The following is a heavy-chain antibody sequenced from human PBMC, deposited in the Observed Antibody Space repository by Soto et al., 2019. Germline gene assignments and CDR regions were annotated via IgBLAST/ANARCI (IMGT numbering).Heavy chain of an antibody. CDR2: ISSSSSYI. CDR1: GFTFSSYS. Sequence: PGGSLRLSCAASGFTFSSYSMNWVRQAPGKGLEWVSSISSSSSYIYYADSVKGRFTISRDNAKNSLYMQMNSLRAEDTAVYYCARETLGYSSSWYKGHYYYYGMDVWGQGTTVTVSS. CDR3: ARETLGYSSSWYKGHYYYYGMDV. J-gene: IGHJ6*02. V-gene: IGHV3-21*01. D-gene: IGHD6-13*01.